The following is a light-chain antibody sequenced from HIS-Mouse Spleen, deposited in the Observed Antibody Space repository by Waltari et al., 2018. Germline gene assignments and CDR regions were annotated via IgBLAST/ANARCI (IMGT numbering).Light chain of an antibody. CDR2: DAS. J-gene: IGKJ1*01. CDR1: QGISST. Sequence: AIQLTQSPSSLSASVGDRVTITCRASQGISSTLARYQQKPGKAPKLLIYDASSLESGGAARFSGSGSETDVTLTISSRQPEDFATYYCQQFNSYPQWTFGQGTKVEIK. V-gene: IGKV1-13*02. CDR3: QQFNSYPQWT.